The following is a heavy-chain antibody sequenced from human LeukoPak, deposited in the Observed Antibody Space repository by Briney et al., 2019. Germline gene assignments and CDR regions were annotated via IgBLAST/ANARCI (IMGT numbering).Heavy chain of an antibody. J-gene: IGHJ3*02. CDR2: IIPILGIA. CDR3: ARIGSIAAAGDDAFDI. CDR1: GGTFSSYA. Sequence: SVKVSCKASGGTFSSYAISWVREAPGQGLEWMGRIIPILGIANYAQKFQGRVTITADKSTSTAYMELSSLRSEDTAVYYCARIGSIAAAGDDAFDIWGQGTMVTVSS. V-gene: IGHV1-69*04. D-gene: IGHD6-13*01.